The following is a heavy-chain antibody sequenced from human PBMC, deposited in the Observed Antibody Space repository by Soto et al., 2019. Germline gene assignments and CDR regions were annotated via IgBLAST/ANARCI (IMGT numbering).Heavy chain of an antibody. Sequence: AGSMRLSCAASGFTFSSYSMNWVRQAPGKGLEWVSYITPSSDTIYYADSVKGRFTISRDNGKNSLYLQMNSLRDEDTAVYYCARDIGSSWYYFDYWGQRNMVIVSS. CDR2: ITPSSDTI. V-gene: IGHV3-48*02. CDR3: ARDIGSSWYYFDY. J-gene: IGHJ4*02. CDR1: GFTFSSYS. D-gene: IGHD6-13*01.